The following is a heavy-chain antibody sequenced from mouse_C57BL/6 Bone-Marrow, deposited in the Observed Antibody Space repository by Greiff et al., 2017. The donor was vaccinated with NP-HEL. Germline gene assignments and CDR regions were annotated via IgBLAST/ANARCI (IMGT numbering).Heavy chain of an antibody. V-gene: IGHV1-50*01. CDR3: ARERLEGWLLLNYFDY. D-gene: IGHD2-3*01. Sequence: QVQLQQPGAELVKPGASVKLSCKASGYTFTSYWMQWVKQRPGQGLEWIGEIDPSDSYTTYNQKFKGKATLTVDTSSSTAYMQLSSLTSEDSAVYYCARERLEGWLLLNYFDYWGQGTTLTVSS. CDR1: GYTFTSYW. J-gene: IGHJ2*01. CDR2: IDPSDSYT.